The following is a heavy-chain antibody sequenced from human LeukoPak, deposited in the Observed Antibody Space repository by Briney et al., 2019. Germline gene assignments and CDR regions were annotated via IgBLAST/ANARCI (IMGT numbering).Heavy chain of an antibody. Sequence: GGSLRLSCVVSGFTVSGDYISWFRQAPGKGLEWVSVLYYGVSTFYKDSVKGRFTTSGDNFKNTVYLQMNSLRDEDTAVYYCARGRLTLDYWGQGTLVTVSS. V-gene: IGHV3-66*01. CDR1: GFTVSGDY. CDR3: ARGRLTLDY. CDR2: LYYGVST. D-gene: IGHD6-25*01. J-gene: IGHJ4*02.